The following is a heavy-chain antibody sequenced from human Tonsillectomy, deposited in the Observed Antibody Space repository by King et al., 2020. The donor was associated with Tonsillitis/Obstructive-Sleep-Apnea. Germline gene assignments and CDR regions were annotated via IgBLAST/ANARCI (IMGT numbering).Heavy chain of an antibody. CDR2: IRSKAYGGTT. V-gene: IGHV3-49*04. Sequence: VQLVESGGGLVQPGRSLRLSCTASGFTFGDYAMSWVRQAPGKGLEWIGFIRSKAYGGTTEYAAFVKGRFIISRDDSKSIAYLQMNSLKTEDTAVYYCTRDRRPDCGGDCYSGFDPWGQGTLVPVSS. D-gene: IGHD2-21*02. J-gene: IGHJ5*02. CDR3: TRDRRPDCGGDCYSGFDP. CDR1: GFTFGDYA.